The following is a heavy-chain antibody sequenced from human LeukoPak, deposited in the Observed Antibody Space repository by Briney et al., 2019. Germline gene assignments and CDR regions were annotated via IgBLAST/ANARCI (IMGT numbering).Heavy chain of an antibody. J-gene: IGHJ3*02. CDR3: ARGFHSYDAFDI. V-gene: IGHV4-59*01. Sequence: SETLSLTCTVSGGSISSYYWSWIRQPAGKGLEWIGYIYYSGSTNYNPSLKSRVTISVDTSKNQFSLKLSSVTAADTAVYYCARGFHSYDAFDIWGQGTMVTVSS. CDR2: IYYSGST. D-gene: IGHD5-18*01. CDR1: GGSISSYY.